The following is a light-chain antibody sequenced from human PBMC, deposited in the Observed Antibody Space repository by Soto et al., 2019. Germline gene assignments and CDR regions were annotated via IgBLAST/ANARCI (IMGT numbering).Light chain of an antibody. Sequence: QSALTQPPSASGSLGQSVTISCTGTSSDVGAYNYVSWYQQHPGKAPKLMIYEVTRRPSGVPDRFSGSKSGNTASLNVSGLQAGDEADYYCCSYADNTEDVVGTGTKVTVL. CDR2: EVT. CDR1: SSDVGAYNY. CDR3: CSYADNTEDV. J-gene: IGLJ1*01. V-gene: IGLV2-8*01.